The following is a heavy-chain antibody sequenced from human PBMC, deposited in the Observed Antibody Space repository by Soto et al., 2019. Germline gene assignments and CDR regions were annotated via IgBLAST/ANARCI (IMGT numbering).Heavy chain of an antibody. D-gene: IGHD5-18*01. Sequence: QVQLVESGGGVVQPGRSLRLSCAASGFTFSSYGMHWVRQAPGKGLEWVAVISYDGSNKYYADSVKGRFTISRDNSKNTLYLKMTSLREKDTAGYYCAKVDRYGYTDYYFYGMDVWGQGTPVTVSS. CDR1: GFTFSSYG. CDR2: ISYDGSNK. CDR3: AKVDRYGYTDYYFYGMDV. J-gene: IGHJ6*02. V-gene: IGHV3-30*18.